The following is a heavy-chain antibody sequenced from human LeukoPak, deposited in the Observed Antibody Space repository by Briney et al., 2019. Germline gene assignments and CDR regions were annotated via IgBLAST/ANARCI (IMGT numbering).Heavy chain of an antibody. Sequence: SETLSLTCTVYGGSLSGYHWSWIRQPPGKGLEWIGEINHSGSTNYNPPRKSRVTISEDTSKNQCSLKLTTVTAADTAVYYCAREDSDSNSAGWFDPWGQGTLVTVSS. J-gene: IGHJ5*02. CDR1: GGSLSGYH. CDR3: AREDSDSNSAGWFDP. CDR2: INHSGST. V-gene: IGHV4-34*01. D-gene: IGHD4-11*01.